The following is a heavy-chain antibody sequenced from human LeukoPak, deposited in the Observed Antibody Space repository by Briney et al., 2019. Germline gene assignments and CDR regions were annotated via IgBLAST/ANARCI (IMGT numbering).Heavy chain of an antibody. D-gene: IGHD3-3*01. CDR3: ARVRGADDY. Sequence: SETLSLTCAVSGGSISSGGYSWSWIRQPPGKGLEWIGEINHSGSTNYNPSLKSRVTISVDTSKNQFSLKLSSVTAADTAVYYCARVRGADDYWGQGTLVTVSS. CDR1: GGSISSGGYS. V-gene: IGHV4-30-2*01. J-gene: IGHJ4*02. CDR2: INHSGST.